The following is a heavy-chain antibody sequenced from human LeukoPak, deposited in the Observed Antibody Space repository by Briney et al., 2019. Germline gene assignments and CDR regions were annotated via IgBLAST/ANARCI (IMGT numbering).Heavy chain of an antibody. J-gene: IGHJ4*02. CDR3: GFSSSWQYYFDY. Sequence: PGRSLRLSCAASGFTFSSYAMSWVRQAPGKGLEWVSAISGSGGSTYYAGSVKGRFTISRDNSKNTLYLQMNSLRAEDTAVYYCGFSSSWQYYFDYWGQGTLVTVSS. D-gene: IGHD6-13*01. V-gene: IGHV3-23*01. CDR2: ISGSGGST. CDR1: GFTFSSYA.